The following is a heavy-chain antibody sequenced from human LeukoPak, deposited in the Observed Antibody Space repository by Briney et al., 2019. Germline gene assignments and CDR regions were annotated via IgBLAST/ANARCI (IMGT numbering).Heavy chain of an antibody. Sequence: PGGSLRLSCAASGFTFSSYSMNWVRQAPGKGLEWVSSISSSSSYIYYADSVKGRFTISRDNAKNSLYLQMNSLRAEDTAVYYCARDYSSGWYPRYYYYYYGMDVWGQGTTVTVSS. V-gene: IGHV3-21*01. CDR1: GFTFSSYS. CDR3: ARDYSSGWYPRYYYYYYGMDV. D-gene: IGHD6-19*01. CDR2: ISSSSSYI. J-gene: IGHJ6*02.